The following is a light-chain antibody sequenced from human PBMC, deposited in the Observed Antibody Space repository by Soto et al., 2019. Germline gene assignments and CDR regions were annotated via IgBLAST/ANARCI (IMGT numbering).Light chain of an antibody. CDR2: DAS. J-gene: IGKJ5*01. CDR1: QSLSNSF. CDR3: QQRTNWPIT. V-gene: IGKV3-11*01. Sequence: IVLTQSPGTLSLSPGERATLSFSASQSLSNSFIAWYQQKPGQAPRLLISDASNRATGIPARFSGSGSGADFTLTISSLEPEDFAVYYCQQRTNWPITFGQGTRLEIK.